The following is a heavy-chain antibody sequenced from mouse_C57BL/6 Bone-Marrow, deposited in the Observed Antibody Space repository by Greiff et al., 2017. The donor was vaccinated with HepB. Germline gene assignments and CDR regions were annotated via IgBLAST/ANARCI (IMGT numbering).Heavy chain of an antibody. V-gene: IGHV1-50*01. D-gene: IGHD2-4*01. Sequence: QVQLQQPGAELVKPGASVKLSCKASGYTFTSYWMQWVKQRPGQGLEWIGEIDPSDSYTTYNQKFKGKATLTVDTSSSTAYMQLSSLTSEDSAVYYCARSIYYDYDPYFDYWGQGTTLTVSS. J-gene: IGHJ2*01. CDR3: ARSIYYDYDPYFDY. CDR1: GYTFTSYW. CDR2: IDPSDSYT.